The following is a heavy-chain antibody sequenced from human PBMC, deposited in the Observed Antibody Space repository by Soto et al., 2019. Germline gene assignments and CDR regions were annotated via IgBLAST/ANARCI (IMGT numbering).Heavy chain of an antibody. J-gene: IGHJ4*02. CDR2: IYWDDDK. CDR3: AHDRGLRAFDY. Sequence: QITLKESGPTLVKPTQTLTLTCTFSGFSLSTSGVGVGWIRQPPGKALEWLALIYWDDDKRYSPSLKSRLTITKDTSNHQVVLTMTNMDPVDTATYYCAHDRGLRAFDYWGQGTLVTVSS. V-gene: IGHV2-5*02. D-gene: IGHD4-17*01. CDR1: GFSLSTSGVG.